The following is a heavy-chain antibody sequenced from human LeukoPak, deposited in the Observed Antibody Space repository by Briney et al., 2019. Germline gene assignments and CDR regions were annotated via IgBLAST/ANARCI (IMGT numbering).Heavy chain of an antibody. CDR1: GGSISSSNW. CDR3: ARQGDSGWYYFDY. D-gene: IGHD6-19*01. V-gene: IGHV4-4*02. CDR2: IYHSGST. Sequence: PSETLSLTCAVSGGSISSSNWWSWVRQPPGKGLEWIGEIYHSGSTNCNPSLKSRVTISVDKSKNQFSLKLTSVAAADTAAYYCARQGDSGWYYFDYWGQGTLVTVSS. J-gene: IGHJ4*02.